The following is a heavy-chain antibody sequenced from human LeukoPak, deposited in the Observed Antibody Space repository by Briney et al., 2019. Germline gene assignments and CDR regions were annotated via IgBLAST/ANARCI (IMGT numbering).Heavy chain of an antibody. CDR3: ARALTGGSGDHRFGY. D-gene: IGHD4-17*01. CDR1: GGSFSGYY. J-gene: IGHJ4*02. Sequence: SETLSLTCAVYGGSFSGYYWSWIRQPPGKGLEWIGEINHSGSTNYNPSLKSRVTISVDTSKNQFSLKLSSVTAADTAVYYCARALTGGSGDHRFGYWGQGTLVTVSS. V-gene: IGHV4-34*01. CDR2: INHSGST.